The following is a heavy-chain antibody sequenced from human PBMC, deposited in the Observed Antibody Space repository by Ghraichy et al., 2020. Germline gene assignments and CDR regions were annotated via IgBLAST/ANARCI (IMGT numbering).Heavy chain of an antibody. CDR2: ISSSTGYI. V-gene: IGHV3-21*01. Sequence: GGSLRLSCVASGLMFSTTTMNWVRQAPGTGLEWVSSISSSTGYIYYADSVKGQFTISRDNAQNSLYLQLQSLSAEATAGCYCSGGGGAGTPVLYHMDVWGLGTTVTVSS. CDR3: SGGGGAGTPVLYHMDV. D-gene: IGHD6-19*01. CDR1: GLMFSTTT. J-gene: IGHJ6*02.